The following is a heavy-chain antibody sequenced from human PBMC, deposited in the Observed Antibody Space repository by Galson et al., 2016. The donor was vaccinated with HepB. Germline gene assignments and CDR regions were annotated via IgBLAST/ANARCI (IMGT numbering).Heavy chain of an antibody. CDR3: ARVSNSVYGDYFDD. D-gene: IGHD4-17*01. J-gene: IGHJ4*02. Sequence: SLRLSCAASGFTFSSYGMHWVRQAPGKGLEWVAVIWYDGSFQFYEDSVKGRFTISRDNSKNMLYLQMNSLRAEDTAVYYCARVSNSVYGDYFDDWGQGTLVTVSS. CDR2: IWYDGSFQ. V-gene: IGHV3-33*01. CDR1: GFTFSSYG.